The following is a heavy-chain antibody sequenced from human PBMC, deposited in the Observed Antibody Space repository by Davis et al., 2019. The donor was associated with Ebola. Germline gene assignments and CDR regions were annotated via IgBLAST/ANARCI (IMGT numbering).Heavy chain of an antibody. CDR1: GGSFSGYY. CDR3: ARGGGYVDYYYYGMDV. J-gene: IGHJ6*02. D-gene: IGHD3-16*01. V-gene: IGHV4-34*01. CDR2: INHSGST. Sequence: MPSETLSLTCAVYGGSFSGYYWSWIRQPPGKGLEWIGEINHSGSTNYNPSLKSRVTISVDTSKNQFSLKLSSVTAADTAVYYCARGGGYVDYYYYGMDVWGQGTTVTVSS.